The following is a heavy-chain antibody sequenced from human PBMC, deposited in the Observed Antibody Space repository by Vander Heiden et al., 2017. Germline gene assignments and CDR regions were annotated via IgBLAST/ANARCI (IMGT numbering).Heavy chain of an antibody. Sequence: EVQLVESGGGLVQPGRSLRLSCAASGFPFDDYAMHWVRQAPGKGLEWVSGISWNSGSIGYADSVKGRFTISRDNAKNSLYLQMNSLRPEDTAFYYCAKDILLVAGTGSWLDPWGQGALVTVSS. CDR1: GFPFDDYA. CDR3: AKDILLVAGTGSWLDP. J-gene: IGHJ5*02. V-gene: IGHV3-9*01. D-gene: IGHD6-19*01. CDR2: ISWNSGSI.